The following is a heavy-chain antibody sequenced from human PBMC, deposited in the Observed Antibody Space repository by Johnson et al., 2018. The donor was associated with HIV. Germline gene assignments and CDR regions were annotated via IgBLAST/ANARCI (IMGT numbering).Heavy chain of an antibody. V-gene: IGHV3-23*04. J-gene: IGHJ3*02. Sequence: VQLVESGGGVVQPGRSLRLSCAASGFAFSNSAMNWVRPAPGKGLEWVSLISGTGDITYYGDSVKGRFTISRDNSRKIVYLQMNSLRAEDTAIYFCASTPGSRGWYGMRWASGSVGAFDIWGQGTMVTVSS. CDR3: ASTPGSRGWYGMRWASGSVGAFDI. CDR2: ISGTGDIT. D-gene: IGHD6-19*01. CDR1: GFAFSNSA.